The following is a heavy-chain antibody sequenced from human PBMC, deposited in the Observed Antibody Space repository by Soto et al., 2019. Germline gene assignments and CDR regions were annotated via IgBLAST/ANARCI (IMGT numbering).Heavy chain of an antibody. Sequence: PGGSLRLSCAASGFIFRDWFMSWIRQAPGKGLEWISYISKDSGRATRYADSVKGRFTISRDTSKNTLFLQMNSLRAEDSAVYYCARAVRVRSSMDFWGQGTTVTVSS. CDR2: ISKDSGRAT. CDR1: GFIFRDWF. J-gene: IGHJ6*02. V-gene: IGHV3-11*01. CDR3: ARAVRVRSSMDF. D-gene: IGHD6-6*01.